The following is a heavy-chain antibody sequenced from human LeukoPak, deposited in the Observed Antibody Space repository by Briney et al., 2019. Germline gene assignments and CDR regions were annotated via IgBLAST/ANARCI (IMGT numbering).Heavy chain of an antibody. J-gene: IGHJ4*02. CDR1: GRSFSGYY. Sequence: SETLSLTCAVYGRSFSGYYWTWIRQPPGRGLEWIGEINHSGSTNYNPSLKSRVTISVDTSKSQFSLKLNSVTAADTAMYCCARGRDPYWGQGTLVTVSS. V-gene: IGHV4-34*01. CDR2: INHSGST. CDR3: ARGRDPY. D-gene: IGHD5-24*01.